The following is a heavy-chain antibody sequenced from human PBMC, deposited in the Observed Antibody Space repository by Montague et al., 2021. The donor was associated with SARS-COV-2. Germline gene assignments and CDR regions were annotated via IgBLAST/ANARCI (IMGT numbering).Heavy chain of an antibody. CDR2: ISSSGSTI. D-gene: IGHD5-18*01. CDR1: GLTFSDYY. J-gene: IGHJ3*02. V-gene: IGHV3-11*01. Sequence: SLRLSCAASGLTFSDYYMSWIRQAPGKGLEWVSYISSSGSTIYYADSVKGRFTISRDNAKNSLYLQMNSLRAEDTAVYYCARVRHSYGYLSAFDIWGQGTMATVSS. CDR3: ARVRHSYGYLSAFDI.